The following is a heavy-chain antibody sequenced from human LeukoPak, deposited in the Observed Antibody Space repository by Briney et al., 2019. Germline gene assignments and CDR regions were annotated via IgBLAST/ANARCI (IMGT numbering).Heavy chain of an antibody. J-gene: IGHJ5*02. Sequence: SETLSLTCTVSGGSISSSSYYWGWIRQPPGKGLEWIGSIYYSGSTYYNPSLKSRVTISVDTSKNQFSQKLSSVTAADTAVYYCARSSYQLIYGEKKNWFDPWGQGTLVTVSS. CDR2: IYYSGST. CDR3: ARSSYQLIYGEKKNWFDP. D-gene: IGHD2-2*02. V-gene: IGHV4-39*01. CDR1: GGSISSSSYY.